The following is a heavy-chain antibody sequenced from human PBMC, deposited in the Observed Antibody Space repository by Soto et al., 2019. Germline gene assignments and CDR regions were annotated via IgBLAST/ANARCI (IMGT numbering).Heavy chain of an antibody. CDR2: ISSSSSYI. D-gene: IGHD2-2*01. CDR1: GFTFDDYA. Sequence: EVQLVESGGGLVQPGRSLRLSCAASGFTFDDYAMHWVRQAPGKGLEWVSSISSSSSYIYYADSVKGRFTISRDNAKNSLYLQMNSLRAEDTAVYYCARGSFQYQLQYNWFDPWGQGTLVTVSS. V-gene: IGHV3-21*01. CDR3: ARGSFQYQLQYNWFDP. J-gene: IGHJ5*02.